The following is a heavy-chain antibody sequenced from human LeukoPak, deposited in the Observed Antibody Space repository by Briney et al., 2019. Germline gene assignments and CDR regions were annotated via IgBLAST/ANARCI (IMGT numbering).Heavy chain of an antibody. CDR3: ATYCSSTSCYGSYYYYGMDV. Sequence: PSETLSLTCTVSGGSISSSSYYWGWIRQPPGKGLEWIGSIYHSGSTSYNPSLKSRVTISVDKSKNQFSLKLSSVTAADTAVYYCATYCSSTSCYGSYYYYGMDVWGQGTTVTVSS. V-gene: IGHV4-39*07. CDR1: GGSISSSSYY. D-gene: IGHD2-2*01. CDR2: IYHSGST. J-gene: IGHJ6*02.